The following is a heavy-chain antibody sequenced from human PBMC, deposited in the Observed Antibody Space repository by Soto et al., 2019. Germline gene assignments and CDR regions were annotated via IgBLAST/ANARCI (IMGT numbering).Heavy chain of an antibody. CDR3: ARAVGTTSVGAFDI. V-gene: IGHV3-33*01. D-gene: IGHD1-26*01. CDR2: IWYDGSNK. J-gene: IGHJ3*02. CDR1: GFTFSSYG. Sequence: QVQLVESGGGVVQPGRSLRLSCAASGFTFSSYGMHWVRQAPGKGLEWVAVIWYDGSNKYYADSVKGRFTISRDNSKNTLYLQMNILRAEDTAVYYCARAVGTTSVGAFDIWCQGTMVTVAS.